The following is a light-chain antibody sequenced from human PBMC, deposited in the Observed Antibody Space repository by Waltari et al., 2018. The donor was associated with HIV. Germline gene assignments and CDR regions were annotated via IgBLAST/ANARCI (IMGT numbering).Light chain of an antibody. J-gene: IGLJ3*02. CDR1: GSNIGSNY. CDR2: RNK. CDR3: AAWGDSLSGPVV. Sequence: QSVVTQPPSASGTPGQRVTISCSGSGSNIGSNYVHWYQQLPGTAPKLPIYRNKQRPSGIPDRFSGSKSGTSASRAISGLRSEDEADYYYAAWGDSLSGPVVFGGGTRLTVL. V-gene: IGLV1-47*01.